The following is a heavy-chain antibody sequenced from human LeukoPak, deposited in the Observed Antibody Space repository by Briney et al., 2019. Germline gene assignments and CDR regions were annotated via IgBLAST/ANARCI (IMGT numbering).Heavy chain of an antibody. J-gene: IGHJ4*02. D-gene: IGHD1-26*01. V-gene: IGHV3-23*01. CDR3: ARGGKLADC. Sequence: GGSLRLSCAASGFTFRTYGMSWVRQAPRQGLEWVSAITDGGAGTFYADSVKGRFTISRDNSKNMLYLQMSGLRADDTAIYYCARGGKLADCWGQGTLVTVSS. CDR1: GFTFRTYG. CDR2: ITDGGAGT.